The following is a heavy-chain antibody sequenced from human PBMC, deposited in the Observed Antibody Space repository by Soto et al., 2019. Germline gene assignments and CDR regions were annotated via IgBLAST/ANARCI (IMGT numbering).Heavy chain of an antibody. V-gene: IGHV4-30-2*01. CDR1: GGSISSGGYS. D-gene: IGHD2-2*01. CDR3: ARVVPAAIFDY. J-gene: IGHJ4*02. CDR2: IYHSGST. Sequence: PSETLSLTCAVSGGSISSGGYSWMWIRQPPGKGLEWIGYIYHSGSTYYNPSLKSRVTISVDRSKNQFSLKLSSVTAADTAVYYCARVVPAAIFDYWGQGTLVTVSS.